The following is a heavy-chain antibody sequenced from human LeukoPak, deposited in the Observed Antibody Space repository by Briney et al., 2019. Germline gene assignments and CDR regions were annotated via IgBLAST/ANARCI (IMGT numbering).Heavy chain of an antibody. D-gene: IGHD1-1*01. CDR3: GRDWNDDYIDS. CDR2: INSDGSNT. V-gene: IGHV3-74*01. J-gene: IGHJ4*02. CDR1: GFTFSRHW. Sequence: GGSLRLSCAASGFTFSRHWMHWVRQAPGKGLVWVSRINSDGSNTRYADSVKGRFTTSRDNAKNTVHLEMKSLRAEDTAVYYCGRDWNDDYIDSWGQGTLVTVSS.